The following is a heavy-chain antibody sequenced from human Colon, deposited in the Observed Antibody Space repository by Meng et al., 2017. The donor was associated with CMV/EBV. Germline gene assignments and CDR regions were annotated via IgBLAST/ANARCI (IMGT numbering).Heavy chain of an antibody. CDR1: DYY. D-gene: IGHD6-13*01. V-gene: IGHV3-11*01. CDR2: ISNGGTSI. Sequence: DYYMGWVRQAPGKGLEWVSYISNGGTSIYYSDSVRGRFTLPRDNAKRSLYLLMNNLRAEDAAIYYCAKPRAGAAPYPYYYYYGMDVWGQGTTVTVSS. J-gene: IGHJ6*02. CDR3: AKPRAGAAPYPYYYYYGMDV.